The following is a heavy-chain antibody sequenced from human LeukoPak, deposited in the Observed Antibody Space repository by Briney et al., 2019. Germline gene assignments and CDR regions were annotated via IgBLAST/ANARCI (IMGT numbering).Heavy chain of an antibody. V-gene: IGHV3-13*04. CDR2: IDTDDDT. CDR3: ARGGSTYYYGPGSPLDL. CDR1: GFSFSSFD. D-gene: IGHD3-10*01. Sequence: GGCLRLSCAASGFSFSSFDMHWVRQPTGKGLEWVSVIDTDDDTDYAGSVKGRFTISRENAENSLFLQMNNLRAGDTAMYYCARGGSTYYYGPGSPLDLWGRGTLVTVSS. J-gene: IGHJ2*01.